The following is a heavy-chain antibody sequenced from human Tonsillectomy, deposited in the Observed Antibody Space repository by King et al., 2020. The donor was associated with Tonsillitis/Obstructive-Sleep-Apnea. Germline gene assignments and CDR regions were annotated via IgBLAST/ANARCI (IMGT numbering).Heavy chain of an antibody. CDR2: ISSSSSYI. J-gene: IGHJ4*02. CDR3: ARVYGANKRGYFDF. Sequence: VQLVESGGGLVKPGGSLRLSCAASGFTFSSYSMKWVRQAPGKGLEWISSISSSSSYIYYADSVKGRFTISRDNAKNSLYLQMNSLRAEDTAVYYCARVYGANKRGYFDFWGQGTLATVSS. D-gene: IGHD4-23*01. CDR1: GFTFSSYS. V-gene: IGHV3-21*01.